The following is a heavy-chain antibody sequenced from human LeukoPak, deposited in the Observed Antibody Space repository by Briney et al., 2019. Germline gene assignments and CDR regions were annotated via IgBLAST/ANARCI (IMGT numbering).Heavy chain of an antibody. V-gene: IGHV4-39*07. CDR3: ARDGNRRPQLCAFDI. J-gene: IGHJ3*02. D-gene: IGHD1-14*01. CDR1: GGSISSSSYY. CDR2: IYYSGST. Sequence: SETLSLTCTVSGGSISSSSYYWGWIRQPPGKGLEWIGSIYYSGSTYYNPSLKSRVTISVDTSKNQFSLKLSSVTAADTAVYYCARDGNRRPQLCAFDIWGQGTMVTVSS.